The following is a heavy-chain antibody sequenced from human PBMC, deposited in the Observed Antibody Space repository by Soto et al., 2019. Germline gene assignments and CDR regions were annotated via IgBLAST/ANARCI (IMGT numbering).Heavy chain of an antibody. CDR2: LWYDGSNK. CDR1: EFTFSSYV. V-gene: IGHV3-33*01. CDR3: ARDSTDNLYSYSPRNYYGMDV. J-gene: IGHJ6*02. Sequence: GGSRRLSWPASEFTFSSYVMHWVRQAPGKGLGWVAVLWYDGSNKYYADSVKGRFTISRDNSKNTLYLQRNSMRAEDTAVYYCARDSTDNLYSYSPRNYYGMDVWGQGTTVTVSS. D-gene: IGHD5-18*01.